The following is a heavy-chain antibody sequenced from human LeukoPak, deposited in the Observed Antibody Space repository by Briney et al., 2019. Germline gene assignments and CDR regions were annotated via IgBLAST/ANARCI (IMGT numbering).Heavy chain of an antibody. CDR1: GYTFTGYY. V-gene: IGHV1-2*02. CDR2: INPNCGGT. D-gene: IGHD3-10*01. J-gene: IGHJ4*02. CDR3: ARVDVDGSGSYDY. Sequence: SLKVSCKTDGYTFTGYYMHWIQQAPGQGLEWTAWINPNCGGTNYAQKFQGRVTMTRDTSISTAYMELSRLRSDDTAVYYCARVDVDGSGSYDYWGQGTLVTVSS.